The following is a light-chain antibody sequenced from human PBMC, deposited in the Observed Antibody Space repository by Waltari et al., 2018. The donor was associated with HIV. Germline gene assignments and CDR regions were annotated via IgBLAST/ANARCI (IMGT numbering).Light chain of an antibody. J-gene: IGLJ1*01. CDR1: NIGSKS. CDR3: QVWDSSSDHYV. V-gene: IGLV3-21*04. Sequence: SYVLTQPPSVSVAPGKTARITCGGNNIGSKSVHWYQQKPGQAPLLVIYDDGDRPSGIPERFSGSNSGNTATLTISRVEAGDEADYYCQVWDSSSDHYVFGTGTKVTVL. CDR2: DDG.